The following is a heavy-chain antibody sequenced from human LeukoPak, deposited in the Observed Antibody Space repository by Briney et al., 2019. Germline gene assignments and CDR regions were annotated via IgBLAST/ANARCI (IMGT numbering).Heavy chain of an antibody. Sequence: PSETLSLTCTVTGGSINSYHWSWIRQPAGKGLEWIGRFYTSGTTTYNPSLKSRVTMPVDTSKNQFSLKLTSVTAADTAVYYCARVGGIPLGAFDIWGQGTTVTVSP. D-gene: IGHD3-10*01. J-gene: IGHJ3*02. CDR1: GGSINSYH. CDR3: ARVGGIPLGAFDI. CDR2: FYTSGTT. V-gene: IGHV4-4*07.